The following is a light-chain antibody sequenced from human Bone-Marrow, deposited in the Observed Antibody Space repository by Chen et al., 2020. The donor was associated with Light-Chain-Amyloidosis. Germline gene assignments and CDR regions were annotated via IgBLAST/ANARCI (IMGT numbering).Light chain of an antibody. V-gene: IGKV3-20*01. CDR3: QQYGTSPLT. J-gene: IGKJ4*01. CDR1: QTISSNY. Sequence: EIVLTQSPGTLSLSPGEGANLSCRASQTISSNYLTWYQQKFGQAPRLLIYGSSSRATGIPGRFTGSGSGTDFTLTINRLETEDFAMYYCQQYGTSPLTFGGGTKVEIK. CDR2: GSS.